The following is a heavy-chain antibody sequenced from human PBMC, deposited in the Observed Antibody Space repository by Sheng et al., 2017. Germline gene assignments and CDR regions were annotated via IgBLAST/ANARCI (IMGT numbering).Heavy chain of an antibody. J-gene: IGHJ5*02. Sequence: QLQLQESGPGLVKPSETLSLTCTVSGGSISSSSYYWGWIRQPPGKGLEWIGSIYYSGSTYYNPSLKSRVTISVDTSKNQFSLKLSSVTAADTAVYYCARGDTIFEGWFDPWGQGTPGHRLL. D-gene: IGHD3-9*01. V-gene: IGHV4-39*07. CDR1: GGSISSSSYY. CDR3: ARGDTIFEGWFDP. CDR2: IYYSGST.